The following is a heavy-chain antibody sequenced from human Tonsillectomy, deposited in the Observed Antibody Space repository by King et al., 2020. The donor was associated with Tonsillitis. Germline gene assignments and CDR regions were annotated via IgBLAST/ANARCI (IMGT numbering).Heavy chain of an antibody. J-gene: IGHJ3*02. CDR1: GFIFDCYA. CDR3: TKKRVPYVLENYDAFAI. V-gene: IGHV3-9*01. Sequence: VQLVESGGGLVQPGRSLRLSCAGSGFIFDCYAMHWVRHAPGKGLEWVSGSTWNSGSIDYADSVKGRFTISRDNAKNSLYLEMKSLRAEDTASYYCTKKRVPYVLENYDAFAIWGQGTMVTVSS. D-gene: IGHD3-3*01. CDR2: STWNSGSI.